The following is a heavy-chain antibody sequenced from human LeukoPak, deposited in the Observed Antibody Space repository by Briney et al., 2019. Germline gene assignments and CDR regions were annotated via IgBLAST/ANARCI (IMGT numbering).Heavy chain of an antibody. Sequence: PGGSLRLSCAASGFTFSSYSMNWVRQAPGKGLEWVSHITASGTAMFYADSVKGRFTISRDNAKNSLYLQMNSLRAEDTAVYYCARVYHSTSGRAIDYWGQGTLVTVSS. CDR1: GFTFSSYS. V-gene: IGHV3-48*01. J-gene: IGHJ4*02. D-gene: IGHD6-6*01. CDR3: ARVYHSTSGRAIDY. CDR2: ITASGTAM.